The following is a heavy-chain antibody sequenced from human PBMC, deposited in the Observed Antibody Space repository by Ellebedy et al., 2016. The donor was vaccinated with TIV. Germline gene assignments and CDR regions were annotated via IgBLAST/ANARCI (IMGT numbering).Heavy chain of an antibody. V-gene: IGHV4-59*08. Sequence: MPSETLSLTCSVPDGSISNHYWSWIRQPPGKGLEWMGNVYDTGSTSYNPSLKSRVTISIDTSKTHFSLKLSSVTAADTAVYYCARQVVVLALTPPYYYYYFDVWGSGTTVTVSS. D-gene: IGHD2-15*01. J-gene: IGHJ6*03. CDR2: VYDTGST. CDR1: DGSISNHY. CDR3: ARQVVVLALTPPYYYYYFDV.